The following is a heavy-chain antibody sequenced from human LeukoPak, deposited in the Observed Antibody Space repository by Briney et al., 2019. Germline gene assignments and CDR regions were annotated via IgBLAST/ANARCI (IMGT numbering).Heavy chain of an antibody. Sequence: SETLSLTCTVSGGSISSYYWSWIRQPPGKGLEWIGYIYYSGSTKYKPSLKSRVTISVDTSKNQFSPELSSVTAAYTAVYYCARGRFLDAFDIWGQGTMVTVSS. D-gene: IGHD3-3*01. CDR3: ARGRFLDAFDI. V-gene: IGHV4-59*01. CDR2: IYYSGST. J-gene: IGHJ3*02. CDR1: GGSISSYY.